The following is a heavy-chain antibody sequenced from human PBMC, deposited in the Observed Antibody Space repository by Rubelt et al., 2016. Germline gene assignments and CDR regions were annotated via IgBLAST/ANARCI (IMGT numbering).Heavy chain of an antibody. V-gene: IGHV1-3*01. CDR3: ARSKDTAMVTDADWYFDL. J-gene: IGHJ2*01. D-gene: IGHD5-18*01. CDR2: INAGNGNT. Sequence: QVQLVQSGAEVKKPGASVKVSCKASGYTFTSYAMHWVRQAPGQRLEWMGWINAGNGNTKYSQKFQGKGNLTRETSASKAYIELSSLRSEDAAVYYCARSKDTAMVTDADWYFDLWGRGTLVTVSS. CDR1: GYTFTSYA.